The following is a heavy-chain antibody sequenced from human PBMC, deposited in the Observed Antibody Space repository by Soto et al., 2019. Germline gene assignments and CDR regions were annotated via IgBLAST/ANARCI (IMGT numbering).Heavy chain of an antibody. CDR1: GGTFNGYI. CDR2: IIFTFNTA. Sequence: QVQLVQSGAEVKKPGSSVKVSCKPSGGTFNGYIITWVRQAPGQGLEWIGGIIFTFNTANYAEKFQGRVSLSADQGTSTAYMELTSLTSEDTAVFYCARVLVGETGGFDFWGQGTLVSVSS. CDR3: ARVLVGETGGFDF. J-gene: IGHJ4*02. V-gene: IGHV1-69*01. D-gene: IGHD3-16*01.